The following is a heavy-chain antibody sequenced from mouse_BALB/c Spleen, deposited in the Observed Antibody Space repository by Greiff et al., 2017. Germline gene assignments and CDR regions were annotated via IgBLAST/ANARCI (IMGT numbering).Heavy chain of an antibody. CDR2: ISYDGSN. CDR1: GYSITSGYY. CDR3: ARGGGQLGLEAWFAY. D-gene: IGHD3-2*01. J-gene: IGHJ3*01. Sequence: EVQLQQSGPGLVKPSQSLSLTCSVTGYSITSGYYWHWIRQFPGNKLEWMGYISYDGSNNYNPSLKNRISITRDTSKNQFFLKLNSVTTEDTATYYCARGGGQLGLEAWFAYWGQGTLVTVSA. V-gene: IGHV3-6*02.